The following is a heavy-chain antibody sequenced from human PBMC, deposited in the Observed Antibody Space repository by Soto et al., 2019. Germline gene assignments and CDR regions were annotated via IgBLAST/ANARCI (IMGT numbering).Heavy chain of an antibody. CDR3: ASVLRGWYWLDY. J-gene: IGHJ4*02. CDR2: INAGNGNT. CDR1: GDTFTSYA. D-gene: IGHD6-19*01. Sequence: GASVKVSCKASGDTFTSYAMHWVRQAPGQRLEWMGWINAGNGNTKYSQKFQGRVTITRDTSASTAYMELSSLRSEDTAVYYCASVLRGWYWLDYWGQGTLVTVSS. V-gene: IGHV1-3*01.